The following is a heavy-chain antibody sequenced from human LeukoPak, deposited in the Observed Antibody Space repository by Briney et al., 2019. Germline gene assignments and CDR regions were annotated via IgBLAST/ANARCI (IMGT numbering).Heavy chain of an antibody. D-gene: IGHD3-10*01. CDR3: ARLRVRGVIGAFDI. V-gene: IGHV5-10-1*01. CDR2: IDPSDSYN. Sequence: GEALKISCKGSGYSFTSYWISWGRQMPGKGEEWRGRIDPSDSYNNYRPSFEGDVTISAEKSIRTDYLQWSSLKASDTAMYYCARLRVRGVIGAFDIWGQGTMVTVSS. CDR1: GYSFTSYW. J-gene: IGHJ3*02.